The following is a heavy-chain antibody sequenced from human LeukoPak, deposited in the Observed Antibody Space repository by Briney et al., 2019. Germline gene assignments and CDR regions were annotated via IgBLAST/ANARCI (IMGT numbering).Heavy chain of an antibody. CDR2: IYYSGST. Sequence: ASETLSLTCTVSGRSISSSSYFWGWIRQPPGKGLEWIGSIYYSGSTNYNPSLKSRVTISVDTSKNQFSLKLSSVTAADTAVYYCARHLNYDFWSGYYSSPHFDYWGQGTLVTVSS. V-gene: IGHV4-39*01. J-gene: IGHJ4*02. CDR3: ARHLNYDFWSGYYSSPHFDY. CDR1: GRSISSSSYF. D-gene: IGHD3-3*01.